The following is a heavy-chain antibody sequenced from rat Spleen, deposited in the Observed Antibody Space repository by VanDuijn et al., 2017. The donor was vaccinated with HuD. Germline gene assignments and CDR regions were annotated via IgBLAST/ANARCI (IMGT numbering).Heavy chain of an antibody. J-gene: IGHJ3*01. CDR3: TREELYYGLLIRFAY. CDR1: GFSLTGYS. V-gene: IGHV2S63*01. D-gene: IGHD1-6*01. CDR2: MWSDGRT. Sequence: VQLKESGPGLVQPSQTLSLTCTVSGFSLTGYSVHWVRQPPGKGLEWVGVMWSDGRTAYNSALTSRLSITRDTSKSQLFLKMNSLQSEDTAIYYCTREELYYGLLIRFAYWGQGTLVIVSS.